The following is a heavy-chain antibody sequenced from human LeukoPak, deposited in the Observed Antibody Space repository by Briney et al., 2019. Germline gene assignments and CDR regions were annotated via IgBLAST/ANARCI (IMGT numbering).Heavy chain of an antibody. CDR1: GYSISSGFH. V-gene: IGHV4-38-2*02. CDR3: ARGPGPRPPRRTGYFDY. CDR2: INHSGST. Sequence: SETLSLTCTVSGYSISSGFHWGWIRQPPGKGLEWIGEINHSGSTNYNPSLKSRVTISVDTSKNQFSLKLSSVTAADTAVYYCARGPGPRPPRRTGYFDYWGQGTLVTVSS. J-gene: IGHJ4*02.